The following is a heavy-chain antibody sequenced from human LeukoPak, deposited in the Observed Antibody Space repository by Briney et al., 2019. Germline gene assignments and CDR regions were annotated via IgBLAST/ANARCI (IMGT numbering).Heavy chain of an antibody. Sequence: GGSLRLSCAAPGFIFSDYGMHWVRKAPGKGLEGVAVIWFDGSNQYHADAVKGRFTISRDNSTNTLYLQMSSLRAEDTALYYCARDDFAGDSSGYIDYWGQGTLVTVSS. CDR1: GFIFSDYG. J-gene: IGHJ4*02. D-gene: IGHD3-22*01. CDR3: ARDDFAGDSSGYIDY. V-gene: IGHV3-33*01. CDR2: IWFDGSNQ.